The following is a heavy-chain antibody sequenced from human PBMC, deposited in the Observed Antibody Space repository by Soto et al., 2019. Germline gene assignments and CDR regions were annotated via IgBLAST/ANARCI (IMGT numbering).Heavy chain of an antibody. CDR2: ISAYNGNT. CDR3: ARVRSPGHPPYNWFDP. CDR1: GYTFISSD. J-gene: IGHJ5*02. V-gene: IGHV1-18*04. Sequence: ASVKVSCKASGYTFISSDITWLRQAPGQGLEWMGWISAYNGNTNVPQNLQGRVILTTDTSTDTAYMELRSLRSDDTATYYCARVRSPGHPPYNWFDPWGQGTLVTVSS.